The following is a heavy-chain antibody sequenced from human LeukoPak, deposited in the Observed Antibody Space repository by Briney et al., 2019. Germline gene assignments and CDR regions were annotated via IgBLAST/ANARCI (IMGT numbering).Heavy chain of an antibody. V-gene: IGHV3-48*01. CDR2: IGIDSGNT. D-gene: IGHD5-24*01. J-gene: IGHJ4*02. CDR1: GFTFSDYS. Sequence: GGSLRLSCAASGFTFSDYSKNWVRQAPGKGLEWISYIGIDSGNTNYADSVKGRFTISGDKAKNSLYLQMNSLRVEDTAVYYCARDYKYAFDNWGQGTLVTVSS. CDR3: ARDYKYAFDN.